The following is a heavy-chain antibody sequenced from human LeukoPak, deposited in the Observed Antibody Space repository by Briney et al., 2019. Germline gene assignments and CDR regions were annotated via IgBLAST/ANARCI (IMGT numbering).Heavy chain of an antibody. Sequence: PSETLSLTCAVYGDTFSGHYWSWIRQPPGKGLEWIGEITDGGRTSYCASHKSRATISIVPSPSKLSLQLESVTTADAAIYYCVGRTRVAMPNALDLISDFWGQGTLVTVSS. CDR3: VGRTRVAMPNALDLISDF. D-gene: IGHD2-2*01. CDR1: GDTFSGHY. CDR2: ITDGGRT. J-gene: IGHJ4*02. V-gene: IGHV4-34*08.